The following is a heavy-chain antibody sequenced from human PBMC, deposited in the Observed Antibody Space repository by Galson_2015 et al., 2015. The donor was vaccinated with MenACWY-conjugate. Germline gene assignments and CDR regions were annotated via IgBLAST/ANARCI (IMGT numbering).Heavy chain of an antibody. CDR1: GYTFTSYA. CDR2: INAGNGNT. V-gene: IGHV1-3*01. CDR3: ATGSRLDY. D-gene: IGHD3-10*01. J-gene: IGHJ4*02. Sequence: SVKVSCKASGYTFTSYAVHWVRQAPGQNLEWMGWINAGNGNTKYSQKFQGRVTITRDTSASTAYMDLSSLRSEDTALYYCATGSRLDYWGQGALVTVSS.